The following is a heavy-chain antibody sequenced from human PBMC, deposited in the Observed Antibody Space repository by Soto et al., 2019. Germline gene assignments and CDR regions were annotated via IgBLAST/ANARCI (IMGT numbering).Heavy chain of an antibody. J-gene: IGHJ6*02. V-gene: IGHV4-31*03. CDR3: ARGYCSRTSCYDYYYGMDV. CDR2: IYYSGST. CDR1: GGSISSGGYY. D-gene: IGHD2-2*01. Sequence: QVQLQESGPGLVKPSQTLSLTCTVSGGSISSGGYYWSWIRQHPGKGLEWIGYIYYSGSTYYNPSLKSRVTISVDTSKNQFSLKLSSVTAADTAVYYCARGYCSRTSCYDYYYGMDVWGQGTTVTVSS.